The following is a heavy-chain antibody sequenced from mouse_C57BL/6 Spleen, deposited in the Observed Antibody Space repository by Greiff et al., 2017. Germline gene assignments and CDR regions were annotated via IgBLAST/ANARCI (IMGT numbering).Heavy chain of an antibody. D-gene: IGHD2-3*01. CDR2: ISNGGGST. V-gene: IGHV5-12*01. CDR1: GFTFSDYY. J-gene: IGHJ4*01. Sequence: DVKLVESGGGLVQPGGSLKLSCAASGFTFSDYYMYWVRQTPEKRLEWVAYISNGGGSTYYPDTVKGRFTISRDNAKNTLYLQMSRLKSEDTAMYYCACGYYEDAMDYWGQGTSVTVSS. CDR3: ACGYYEDAMDY.